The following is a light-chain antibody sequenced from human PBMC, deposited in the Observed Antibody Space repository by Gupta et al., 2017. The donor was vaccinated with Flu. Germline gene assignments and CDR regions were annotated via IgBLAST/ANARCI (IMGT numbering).Light chain of an antibody. Sequence: DIVMTQSPDSLAVSLGERATINCKSSQSVLYSSNNKNYLAWYQQKPGQPPKLLIYLASTREAGVPDRFSGSGCGTDFSLTISSRQEEDVAVYYYQQHESTPPLTFGQGTKVEIK. CDR1: QSVLYSSNNKNY. V-gene: IGKV4-1*01. CDR2: LAS. CDR3: QQHESTPPLT. J-gene: IGKJ1*01.